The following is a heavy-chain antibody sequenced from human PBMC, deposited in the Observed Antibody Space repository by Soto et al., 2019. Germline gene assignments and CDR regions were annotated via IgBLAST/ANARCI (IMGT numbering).Heavy chain of an antibody. Sequence: QVQLQESGPGLVRPSETLSLTCTVSGVSLTTTSWWTWVRQPPGKGLEWIGEIHHSGSPNYSPSLKNRGIISIDKSTNQFSLRLTSVTAADTAIYYCARVTFGGGIIPFDLWGQGTLVTVSS. CDR3: ARVTFGGGIIPFDL. J-gene: IGHJ4*02. CDR2: IHHSGSP. V-gene: IGHV4-4*02. D-gene: IGHD3-16*01. CDR1: GVSLTTTSW.